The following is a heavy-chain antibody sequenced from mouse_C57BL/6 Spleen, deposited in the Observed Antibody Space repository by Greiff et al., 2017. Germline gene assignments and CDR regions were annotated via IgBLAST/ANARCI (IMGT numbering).Heavy chain of an antibody. CDR2: IDPNSGGT. Sequence: QVQLQQPGAELVKPGASVKLSCKASGYTFTSYWMHWVKQRPGRGLEWIGRIDPNSGGTKYNQKFKDKATLTADKSSSTAYMQLSSLTYEDSAVYYCARSDYGSDGFDYWGQGTTLTVSS. CDR3: ARSDYGSDGFDY. D-gene: IGHD1-1*01. J-gene: IGHJ2*01. CDR1: GYTFTSYW. V-gene: IGHV1-62-3*01.